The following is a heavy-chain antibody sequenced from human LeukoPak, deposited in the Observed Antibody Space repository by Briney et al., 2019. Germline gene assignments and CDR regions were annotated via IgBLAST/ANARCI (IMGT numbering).Heavy chain of an antibody. CDR1: GGSISSSIYY. Sequence: SETLSLTCTVSGGSISSSIYYWGWIRQPPGKGLEWIGNIYHSGNTYYNPSLKSRVTISVDTSKNQFSLKLSSVTAADTAVYYCARLGSWFDPWGQGTLVTASS. CDR3: ARLGSWFDP. V-gene: IGHV4-39*01. D-gene: IGHD2-2*03. J-gene: IGHJ5*02. CDR2: IYHSGNT.